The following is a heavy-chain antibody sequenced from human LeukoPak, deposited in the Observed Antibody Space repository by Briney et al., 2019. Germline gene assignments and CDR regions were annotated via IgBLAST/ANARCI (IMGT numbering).Heavy chain of an antibody. V-gene: IGHV3-21*01. Sequence: GGSLRLSCATSGFSFSNFGMNWVRQAPGEGLGWVSCISTDGHYKFYADSVQGRFTISRDNAKNSLYLQMDSLTAEDTAVYYCARRYAVYSDYRKDHSIDYWGQGTLVTVSS. J-gene: IGHJ4*02. CDR3: ARRYAVYSDYRKDHSIDY. CDR2: ISTDGHYK. D-gene: IGHD5-12*01. CDR1: GFSFSNFG.